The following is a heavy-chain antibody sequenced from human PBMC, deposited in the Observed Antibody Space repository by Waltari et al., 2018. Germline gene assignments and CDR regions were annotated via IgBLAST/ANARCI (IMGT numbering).Heavy chain of an antibody. V-gene: IGHV3-33*01. CDR2: IWYDGSNK. CDR3: ARDLGYSNYAPGYYYGMDV. J-gene: IGHJ6*02. Sequence: QVQLVESGGGVVQPGRSLRLSCAASGFTFSSYGMHGVRQAPGKGLEWVAVIWYDGSNKYYADSVKGRFTISRDNSKNTLYLQMNSLRAEDTAVYYCARDLGYSNYAPGYYYGMDVWGQGTTVTVSS. CDR1: GFTFSSYG. D-gene: IGHD4-4*01.